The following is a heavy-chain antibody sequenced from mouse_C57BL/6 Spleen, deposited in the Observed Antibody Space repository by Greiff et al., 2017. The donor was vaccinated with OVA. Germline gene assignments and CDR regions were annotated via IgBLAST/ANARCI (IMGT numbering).Heavy chain of an antibody. Sequence: VQLQQSGPELVKPGASVKISCKASGYTFTDYYMNWVKQSHGKSLEWIGDINPNNGGTSYNQKFKGKATLTVDKSSSTAYMELRSLPSEDSAVYYCARGGSSPLDYWGQGTSVTVSS. D-gene: IGHD1-1*01. CDR2: INPNNGGT. J-gene: IGHJ4*01. V-gene: IGHV1-26*01. CDR1: GYTFTDYY. CDR3: ARGGSSPLDY.